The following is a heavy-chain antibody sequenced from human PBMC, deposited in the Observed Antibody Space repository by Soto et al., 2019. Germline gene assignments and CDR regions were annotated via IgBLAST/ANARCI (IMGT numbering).Heavy chain of an antibody. CDR2: IIPIFGTA. J-gene: IGHJ5*02. V-gene: IGHV1-69*06. D-gene: IGHD4-17*01. CDR3: AGNDYGDYGWFDP. Sequence: QVQLVQSGAEVKKPGSSVKVSCTASGGTFSSYAISWVRQAPGQGLEWMGGIIPIFGTANYAQKFQGRVTITADKSTSTAYRERSSLRSEDTAVYYCAGNDYGDYGWFDPWGQGTLVTVSS. CDR1: GGTFSSYA.